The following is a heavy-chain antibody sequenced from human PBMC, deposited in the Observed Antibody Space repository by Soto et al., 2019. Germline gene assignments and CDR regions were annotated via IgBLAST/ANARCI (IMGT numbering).Heavy chain of an antibody. J-gene: IGHJ4*02. CDR3: AREGTPSNFDY. CDR2: ISTFGNTM. D-gene: IGHD1-1*01. Sequence: GGSLRLSCAASGFTFSDYYMTWIRQAPGKGLEWVSYISTFGNTMYYAASVKGRFSISRDNAKNSLYLQMNSLRAEDTAVYYCAREGTPSNFDYWGQGTLVTVSS. V-gene: IGHV3-11*01. CDR1: GFTFSDYY.